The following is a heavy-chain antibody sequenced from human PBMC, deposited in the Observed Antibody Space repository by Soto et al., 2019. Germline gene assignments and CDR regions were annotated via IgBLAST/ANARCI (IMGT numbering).Heavy chain of an antibody. CDR3: ARVVWGYYYGMYV. D-gene: IGHD2-2*01. CDR2: IYHSGST. J-gene: IGHJ6*04. Sequence: QVQLQESGPGLVKPSGTLSLTCAVSVGSISSSNWWSWVRQPPGKGLEWIGEIYHSGSTNYNPSLKSRVTLSVDKSKNQFSLKLSSVTAADTAVYYCARVVWGYYYGMYVWGKGTTVTVSS. V-gene: IGHV4-4*02. CDR1: VGSISSSNW.